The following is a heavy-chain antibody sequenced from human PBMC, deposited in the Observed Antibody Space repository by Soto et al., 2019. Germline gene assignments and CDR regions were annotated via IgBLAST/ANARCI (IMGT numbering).Heavy chain of an antibody. CDR3: ARQDRDITIFGVVRWFDP. D-gene: IGHD3-3*01. J-gene: IGHJ5*02. CDR2: IKQDGSEK. CDR1: GFTFSSYW. Sequence: GGSLRLSCAASGFTFSSYWMSWVRQAPGKGLEWVANIKQDGSEKYYVDSVKGRFTISRDNAKNSLYLQMNSLRAEDTAVYYCARQDRDITIFGVVRWFDPWGQGTLVTVSS. V-gene: IGHV3-7*01.